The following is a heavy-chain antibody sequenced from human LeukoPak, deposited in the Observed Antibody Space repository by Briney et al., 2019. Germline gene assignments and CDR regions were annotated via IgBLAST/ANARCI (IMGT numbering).Heavy chain of an antibody. CDR1: GGSISSYY. J-gene: IGHJ5*02. V-gene: IGHV4-59*01. CDR2: IYYSGST. Sequence: SETLSLTCTVSGGSISSYYWSWIRQPPGKGLEWIGYIYYSGSTNYNPSLKSRVTISVDTSKNQFSLKLSSVTAADTAVYYCAREGGWFDPWGQGTLVTVSS. D-gene: IGHD3-16*01. CDR3: AREGGWFDP.